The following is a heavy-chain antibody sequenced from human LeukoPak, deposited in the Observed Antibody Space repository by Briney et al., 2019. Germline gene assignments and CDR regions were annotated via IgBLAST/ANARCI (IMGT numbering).Heavy chain of an antibody. CDR3: TSEHTSYYDFWSGYYDY. CDR1: GFTFSNAW. V-gene: IGHV3-15*01. D-gene: IGHD3-3*01. CDR2: IKSKTDGGTT. Sequence: GGSLRLSCAASGFTFSNAWMSWVRQAPGKGLEWVGRIKSKTDGGTTDYAAPVKGRSTISRDDSKNTLYLQMNSLKTEDTAVYYCTSEHTSYYDFWSGYYDYWGQGALVTVSS. J-gene: IGHJ4*02.